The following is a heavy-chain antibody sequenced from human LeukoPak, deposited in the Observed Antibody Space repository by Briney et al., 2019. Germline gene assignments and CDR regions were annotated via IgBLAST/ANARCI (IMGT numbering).Heavy chain of an antibody. V-gene: IGHV3-30*04. CDR2: ISYDGSNK. CDR1: GFTLSSYA. Sequence: GRSLRLSCAASGFTLSSYAMHWVRQAPGKGLEWVAVISYDGSNKYYADSVKGRLTISRDNSKNTLYLQMNSLRAEDTAVYYCARGRGIVAPSGYWGQGTLVTVSS. D-gene: IGHD1-26*01. J-gene: IGHJ4*02. CDR3: ARGRGIVAPSGY.